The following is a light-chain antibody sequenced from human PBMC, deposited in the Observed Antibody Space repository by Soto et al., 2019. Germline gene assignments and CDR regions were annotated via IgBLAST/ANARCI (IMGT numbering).Light chain of an antibody. CDR2: KAS. V-gene: IGKV1-5*03. J-gene: IGKJ4*01. CDR3: QQYKSYSTLGGST. Sequence: DIQMTQSPSTLSAVVGDRVIITCRASQSVNSWLACYQQKPGKAPNLHIYKASSLESGAPSRLSGSGSGTEFTLTISSLQPDDAATYYCQQYKSYSTLGGSTFGGGTKVEIK. CDR1: QSVNSW.